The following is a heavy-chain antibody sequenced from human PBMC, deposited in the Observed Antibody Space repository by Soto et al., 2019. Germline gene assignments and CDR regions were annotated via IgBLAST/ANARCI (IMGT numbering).Heavy chain of an antibody. V-gene: IGHV4-31*03. Sequence: ASETLSLTCTVSGGSISSGGYYWSWIRQHPGKGLEWIGYIYYSGSTYYNPSLKSRVTISVDTSRNQFSLKLSSVTAADTAVYYCARVGDYSDGMDVWGQGTTVTVSS. CDR1: GGSISSGGYY. CDR2: IYYSGST. CDR3: ARVGDYSDGMDV. J-gene: IGHJ6*02. D-gene: IGHD3-10*01.